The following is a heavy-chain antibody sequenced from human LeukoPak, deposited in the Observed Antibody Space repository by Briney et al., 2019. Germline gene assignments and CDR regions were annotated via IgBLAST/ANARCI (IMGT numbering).Heavy chain of an antibody. Sequence: PSETLSLTCTVSGGSISSSSYYWGWIRQPPGKGLEWIGSIYYSGSTYYNPSLKSRVTISVDTSKNQFSLKLSSVTAADTAVYYCARDDDYDSSGYDPGGYFDYWGQGTLVTVSS. V-gene: IGHV4-39*07. CDR3: ARDDDYDSSGYDPGGYFDY. CDR2: IYYSGST. CDR1: GGSISSSSYY. D-gene: IGHD3-22*01. J-gene: IGHJ4*02.